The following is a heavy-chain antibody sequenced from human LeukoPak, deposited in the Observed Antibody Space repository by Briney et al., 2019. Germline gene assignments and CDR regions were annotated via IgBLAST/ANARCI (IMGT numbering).Heavy chain of an antibody. CDR3: ARHLNSAYYYHFDF. D-gene: IGHD5-12*01. CDR1: GDSMSVCY. Sequence: PSETLSLTCTVSGDSMSVCYWSWIRQPPGQGLEWIGYIYFRGSTTYTPSLTGRLTMSVDTSRNQFSLNLRSVTAADTAVYYCARHLNSAYYYHFDFWGPGTLVTVSS. J-gene: IGHJ4*02. V-gene: IGHV4-59*08. CDR2: IYFRGST.